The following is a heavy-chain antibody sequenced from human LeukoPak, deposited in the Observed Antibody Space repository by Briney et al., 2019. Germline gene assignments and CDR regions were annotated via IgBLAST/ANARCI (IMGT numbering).Heavy chain of an antibody. V-gene: IGHV3-21*01. CDR3: ARDIDSGSYYIHYYGMDV. CDR1: GFTFSSYS. D-gene: IGHD3-10*01. CDR2: ISSSSSYI. Sequence: GGSLRLSCAASGFTFSSYSMNWVRQAPGKGLEWFSSISSSSSYIYYADSVKGRFTISRDNAKNSLYLQMNSLRAEDTAVYYCARDIDSGSYYIHYYGMDVWGQGTTVTVSS. J-gene: IGHJ6*02.